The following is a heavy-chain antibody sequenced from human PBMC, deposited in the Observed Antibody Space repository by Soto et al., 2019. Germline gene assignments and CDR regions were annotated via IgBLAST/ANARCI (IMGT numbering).Heavy chain of an antibody. CDR1: GFTFSSYS. Sequence: GGSLRLSCAASGFTFSSYSMNWVRQAPGKGLEWVSSISSSSSYIYYADSVKGRFTISRDNAKNSLYLQRNSLRAEDTAGYYCARELAAALEYQLLSHYLDCYGMDVWGQGTTGTVSS. D-gene: IGHD2-2*01. V-gene: IGHV3-21*01. CDR3: ARELAAALEYQLLSHYLDCYGMDV. CDR2: ISSSSSYI. J-gene: IGHJ6*02.